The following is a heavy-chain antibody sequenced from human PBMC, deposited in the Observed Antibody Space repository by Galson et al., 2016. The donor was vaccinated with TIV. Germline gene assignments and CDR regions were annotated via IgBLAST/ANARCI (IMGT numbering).Heavy chain of an antibody. J-gene: IGHJ5*02. Sequence: SLRLSCAASGFTFNSYWMSWVRQAPGKGLEWVSSISSSNSYISYADSVKGRFTISRDNAKNSLYLQMNSLRAADTAVYYCAREYETGYSSSWYRLDPWGQGALVTVSS. CDR1: GFTFNSYW. D-gene: IGHD6-13*01. CDR2: ISSSNSYI. V-gene: IGHV3-21*01. CDR3: AREYETGYSSSWYRLDP.